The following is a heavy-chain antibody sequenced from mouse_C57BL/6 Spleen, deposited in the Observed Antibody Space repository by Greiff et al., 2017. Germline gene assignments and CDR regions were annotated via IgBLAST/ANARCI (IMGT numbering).Heavy chain of an antibody. Sequence: DVMLVESGGGLVKPGGSLKLSCAASGFTFSDYGMHWVRQAPEKGLEWVAYISSGSSTIYYADTVKGRFTISRDNAKNTLFLQMTSLRSEDTAMYYCARGELFFFDYWGQGTTLTVSS. CDR2: ISSGSSTI. CDR3: ARGELFFFDY. V-gene: IGHV5-17*01. J-gene: IGHJ2*01. CDR1: GFTFSDYG. D-gene: IGHD4-1*01.